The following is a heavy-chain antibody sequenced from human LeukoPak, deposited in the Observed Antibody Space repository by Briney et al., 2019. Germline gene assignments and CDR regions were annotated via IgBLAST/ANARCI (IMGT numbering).Heavy chain of an antibody. J-gene: IGHJ4*02. CDR1: GFTFSSYS. CDR3: ARDLHFYDSRGSGFDY. Sequence: GGSLRLSCAASGFTFSSYSMNWVRHAPGRGLEWVSSISSNNYIYYADSVKGRFTISRDNAQNSLYLQMNSLRAEDTAVYYCARDLHFYDSRGSGFDYWGQGTLVTVSS. D-gene: IGHD3-22*01. V-gene: IGHV3-21*01. CDR2: ISSNNYI.